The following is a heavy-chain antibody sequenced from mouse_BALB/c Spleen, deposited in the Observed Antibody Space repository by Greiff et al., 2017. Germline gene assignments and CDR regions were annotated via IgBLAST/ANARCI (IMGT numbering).Heavy chain of an antibody. D-gene: IGHD2-4*01. CDR2: IDPENGDT. CDR1: GFNIKDYY. V-gene: IGHV14-4*02. J-gene: IGHJ4*01. CDR3: NAPYYDYEVDY. Sequence: EVQLQQSGAELVRSGASVKLSCTASGFNIKDYYMHWVKQRPEQGLEWIGWIDPENGDTEYAPKFQGKATMTADTSSNTAYLQLSSLTSEDTAVYYCNAPYYDYEVDYWGQGTSVTVSS.